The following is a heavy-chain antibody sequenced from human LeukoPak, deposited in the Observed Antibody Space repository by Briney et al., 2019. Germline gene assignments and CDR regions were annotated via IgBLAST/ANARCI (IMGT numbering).Heavy chain of an antibody. V-gene: IGHV3-13*01. CDR1: GFTFSISD. Sequence: GGSLRLSCAASGFTFSISDMHWVRQPTGRGLEWVSAIGTIGDTYYSGSVKGRITISRDNSKNTLYLQMNSLRAEDTAVYYCAKGVGYCSGGSCQQFDYWGQGTLVTVSS. CDR3: AKGVGYCSGGSCQQFDY. D-gene: IGHD2-15*01. CDR2: IGTIGDT. J-gene: IGHJ4*02.